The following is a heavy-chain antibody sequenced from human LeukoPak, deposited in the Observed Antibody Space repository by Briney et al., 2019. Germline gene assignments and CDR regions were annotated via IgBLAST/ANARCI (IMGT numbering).Heavy chain of an antibody. D-gene: IGHD3-16*02. CDR3: ARDLAGGIWGSYRYSFDY. CDR1: GFTFSSYS. CDR2: ISSSSSTI. Sequence: PGGSLRLSCAASGFTFSSYSMNWVRQAPGKGLEWVSYISSSSSTIYYADSVKGRFTISRDNAKNSLYLQMNSLRAEDTAVYYCARDLAGGIWGSYRYSFDYWGQGTLVTVSS. V-gene: IGHV3-48*01. J-gene: IGHJ4*02.